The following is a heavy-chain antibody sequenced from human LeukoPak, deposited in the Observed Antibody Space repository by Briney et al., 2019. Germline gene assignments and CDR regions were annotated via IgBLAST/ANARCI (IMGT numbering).Heavy chain of an antibody. CDR1: GFTFSSYA. J-gene: IGHJ6*02. V-gene: IGHV3-30*14. D-gene: IGHD6-19*01. Sequence: GSLRLSCAASGFTFSSYAMHWVRQSPGKGLEWVAVISFDGSNQYYADSVKGRFTISRDNSKNTLYLQMNSLRAEDTAVYYCARSAGYNSGWGLDVWGQGTTVTVSS. CDR2: ISFDGSNQ. CDR3: ARSAGYNSGWGLDV.